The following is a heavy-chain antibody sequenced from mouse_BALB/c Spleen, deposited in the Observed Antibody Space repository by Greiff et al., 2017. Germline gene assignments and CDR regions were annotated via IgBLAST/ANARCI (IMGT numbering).Heavy chain of an antibody. CDR3: ASYGNYGFAY. J-gene: IGHJ3*01. D-gene: IGHD2-1*01. Sequence: VQLQESGPGLVAPSQSLSITCTVSGFSLTSYGVHWVRQPPGKGLEWLGVIWAGGSTNYNSALMSRLSISKDNSKSQVFLKMNSLQTDDTAMYYCASYGNYGFAYWGQGTLVTVSA. V-gene: IGHV2-9*02. CDR1: GFSLTSYG. CDR2: IWAGGST.